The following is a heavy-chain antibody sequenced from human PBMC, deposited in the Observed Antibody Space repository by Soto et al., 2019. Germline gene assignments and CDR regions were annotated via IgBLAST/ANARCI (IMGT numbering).Heavy chain of an antibody. V-gene: IGHV1-18*04. D-gene: IGHD4-17*01. CDR3: ARVVKAGDYGDYGRYYFDY. CDR2: ISAYSGNT. J-gene: IGHJ4*01. Sequence: QVQLVQSGAEVKKPGASVKVSCKASGYTFTTYGITWVRQAPGQGREWMGWISAYSGNTNYAQKLQGRLTVTTDTSKNTAYMDLRSLRSDDTAVYYCARVVKAGDYGDYGRYYFDYWGHGTLVTVSS. CDR1: GYTFTTYG.